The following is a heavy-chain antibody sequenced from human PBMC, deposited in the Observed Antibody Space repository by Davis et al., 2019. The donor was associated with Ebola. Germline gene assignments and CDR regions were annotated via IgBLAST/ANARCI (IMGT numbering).Heavy chain of an antibody. D-gene: IGHD3-22*01. J-gene: IGHJ4*02. CDR2: IKQYGSEE. CDR1: GFIFSDYW. CDR3: AREGHTSGYCGSFDD. V-gene: IGHV3-7*01. Sequence: GESLKISCEASGFIFSDYWMTWVRQAPGKGLEWVANIKQYGSEEYYLGSVKGRFTISRDNSKNTVDLQMDSLRVDDTAVYYCAREGHTSGYCGSFDDWGQGTLVTVSS.